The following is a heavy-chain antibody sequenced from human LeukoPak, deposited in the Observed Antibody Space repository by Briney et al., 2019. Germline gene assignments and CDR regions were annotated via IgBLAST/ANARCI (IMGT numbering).Heavy chain of an antibody. Sequence: ASVKVSCKASGYTSTGYYMHWVRQAPGQGFEWMGIINPSGGSTSYAPKFQGRVTMTRDTSTSTVYMELSSLRSEDTAVYYCARDNRAMGHLDYWGQGTLVTVSS. D-gene: IGHD5-18*01. V-gene: IGHV1-46*01. J-gene: IGHJ4*02. CDR1: GYTSTGYY. CDR2: INPSGGST. CDR3: ARDNRAMGHLDY.